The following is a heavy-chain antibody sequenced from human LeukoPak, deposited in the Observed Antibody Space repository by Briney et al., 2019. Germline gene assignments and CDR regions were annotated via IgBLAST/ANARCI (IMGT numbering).Heavy chain of an antibody. CDR2: IYYSGST. D-gene: IGHD2-8*01. J-gene: IGHJ3*02. CDR1: GGSISSGNYY. CDR3: ARRIVLMVYVPGDAFDI. Sequence: SETLSLTCTVSGGSISSGNYYWGWIRQPPGEGLEWIGSIYYSGSTYYNPSLKSRVTISIDTSKNQFSLKLSSVTAADTAVYYCARRIVLMVYVPGDAFDIWGQGTMVTVSS. V-gene: IGHV4-39*07.